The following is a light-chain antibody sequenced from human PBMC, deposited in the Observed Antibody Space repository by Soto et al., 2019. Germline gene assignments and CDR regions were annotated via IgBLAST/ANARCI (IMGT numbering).Light chain of an antibody. Sequence: QSVLTQPPSVYGAPGQMVTISCTGSSSNIGEGYDVHWYQQLPGRVPKLLIYSNSNRPSGVPDRFSGSKSGTSASLAITGLQAEDEADYYCQSYDSSLTGCVFGTGTKLTV. CDR1: SSNIGEGYD. V-gene: IGLV1-40*01. J-gene: IGLJ1*01. CDR2: SNS. CDR3: QSYDSSLTGCV.